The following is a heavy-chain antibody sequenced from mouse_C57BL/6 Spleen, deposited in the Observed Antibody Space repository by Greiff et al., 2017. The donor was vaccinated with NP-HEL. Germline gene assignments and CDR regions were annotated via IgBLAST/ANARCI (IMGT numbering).Heavy chain of an antibody. CDR1: GFTFSDYG. CDR3: ARRFAY. J-gene: IGHJ3*01. CDR2: ISSGSSTI. V-gene: IGHV5-17*01. Sequence: EVQLVESRGGLVKPGGSLKLSCAASGFTFSDYGMHWVRQAPEKGLEWVAYISSGSSTIYYADTVKGRFTISRDNAKNTLFLQMTSLRSEDTAMYYCARRFAYWGQGTLVTVSA.